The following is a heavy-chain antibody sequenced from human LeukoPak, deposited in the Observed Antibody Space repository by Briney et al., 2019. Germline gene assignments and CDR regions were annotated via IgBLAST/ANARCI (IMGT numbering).Heavy chain of an antibody. CDR1: GYTFTNSS. V-gene: IGHV1-46*01. CDR3: ARASNEGSGNYHFAY. CDR2: INPNGGST. Sequence: ASGYTFTNSSIHWVRDAPGQGLEWMGIINPNGGSTSYAQNRVTMTRDTSTSTFYMELSSLKSEDTAVYYCARASNEGSGNYHFAYWGQGVLVTVSS. J-gene: IGHJ4*02. D-gene: IGHD3-3*01.